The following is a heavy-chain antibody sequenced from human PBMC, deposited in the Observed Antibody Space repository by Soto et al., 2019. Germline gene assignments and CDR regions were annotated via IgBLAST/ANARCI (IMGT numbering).Heavy chain of an antibody. CDR3: ASLGAYGDYARY. CDR1: GGTFSSYA. J-gene: IGHJ4*02. CDR2: IIPIFGTA. D-gene: IGHD4-17*01. Sequence: GASVKVSCKASGGTFSSYAISWVRQAPGQGLEWMGGIIPIFGTANYAQKFQGRVTITADESTSTAYMELSSLRSEDTAVYYCASLGAYGDYARYWGQGTLVTVSS. V-gene: IGHV1-69*13.